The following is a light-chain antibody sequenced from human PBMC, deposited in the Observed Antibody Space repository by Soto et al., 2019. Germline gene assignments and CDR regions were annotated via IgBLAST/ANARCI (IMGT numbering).Light chain of an antibody. CDR1: SSNIGAGYD. V-gene: IGLV1-40*01. CDR2: GDT. CDR3: QSYDRTLSVVV. Sequence: QPVLTQPPSVSGAPGQRVTISCTGSSSNIGAGYDVHWYQQFPGAAPKLLIYGDTNRPSGVPDRFSGSKSGTSASLAITGLQAEDEADYYCQSYDRTLSVVVFGGGTKLTVL. J-gene: IGLJ2*01.